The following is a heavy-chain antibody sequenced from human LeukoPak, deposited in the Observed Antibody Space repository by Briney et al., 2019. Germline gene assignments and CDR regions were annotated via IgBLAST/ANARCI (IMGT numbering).Heavy chain of an antibody. V-gene: IGHV1-18*01. Sequence: ASVKVSCKASGYTFTTYGISWVRQSPGQGLEWMGWISAYNGNTNYAQKLQGGVTMTTDTSTSTAYMELRSLRSDDTAVYYCARDIRASSGYYYDYWGQGTLVTVSS. D-gene: IGHD3-22*01. CDR3: ARDIRASSGYYYDY. J-gene: IGHJ4*02. CDR1: GYTFTTYG. CDR2: ISAYNGNT.